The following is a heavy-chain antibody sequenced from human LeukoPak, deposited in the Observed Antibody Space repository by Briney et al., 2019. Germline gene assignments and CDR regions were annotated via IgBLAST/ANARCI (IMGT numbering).Heavy chain of an antibody. CDR3: AKVGYYFRSSAYFYALDY. V-gene: IGHV3-33*06. Sequence: PGGSLRLSCAASGFSFSSYGMHWVRQAPGKGLEWVAVIWYDGSNKYYADSVKGRFTISRDNSKNTLYLQMNSLRAEDTAVYYCAKVGYYFRSSAYFYALDYWGQGTLVTVSS. D-gene: IGHD3-22*01. CDR1: GFSFSSYG. J-gene: IGHJ4*02. CDR2: IWYDGSNK.